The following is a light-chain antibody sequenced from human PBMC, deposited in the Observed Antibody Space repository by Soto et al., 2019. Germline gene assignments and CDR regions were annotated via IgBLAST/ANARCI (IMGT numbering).Light chain of an antibody. Sequence: QSALTQPASVSGSPGQSITISCTGTSSDVGGYNYVSWYQQHPGKAPKLMIYDVSNRPSGVSNRFSGSKSANTPSLTISGLQAEDEADYYCSSYTGSSTYVVFGGGTQLTVL. V-gene: IGLV2-14*01. CDR2: DVS. CDR3: SSYTGSSTYVV. J-gene: IGLJ2*01. CDR1: SSDVGGYNY.